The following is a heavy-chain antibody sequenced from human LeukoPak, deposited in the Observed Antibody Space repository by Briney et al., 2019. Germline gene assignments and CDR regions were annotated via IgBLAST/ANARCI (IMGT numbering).Heavy chain of an antibody. CDR3: ATVDTAMPYYFDY. D-gene: IGHD5-18*01. Sequence: SETLSLTCTVSGGSISSGGYYWRWLRQHPGKGLEWLGYIYYSGSTYYNPSLKSRVTISVDTSKNQFSLKLSSVTAADTAVYYCATVDTAMPYYFDYWGQGTLVTVSS. J-gene: IGHJ4*02. CDR2: IYYSGST. CDR1: GGSISSGGYY. V-gene: IGHV4-31*03.